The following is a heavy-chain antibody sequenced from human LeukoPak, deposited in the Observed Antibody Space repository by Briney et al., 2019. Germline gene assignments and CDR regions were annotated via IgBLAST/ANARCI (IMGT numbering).Heavy chain of an antibody. CDR1: GFTVSSNY. V-gene: IGHV3-53*01. Sequence: GGSLRLSCAASGFTVSSNYMSWVRQAPGKGLEWVSVIYSGGSTYYADSVKGRFTISRDNSKNTLYLQMNSLRAEDTAVYYCARDAGPYCSSTSCSFDYWGQGTLVTVSS. CDR3: ARDAGPYCSSTSCSFDY. CDR2: IYSGGST. D-gene: IGHD2-2*01. J-gene: IGHJ4*02.